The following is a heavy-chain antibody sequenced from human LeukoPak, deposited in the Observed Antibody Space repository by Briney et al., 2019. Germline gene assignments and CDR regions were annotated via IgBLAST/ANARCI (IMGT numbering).Heavy chain of an antibody. D-gene: IGHD1-1*01. CDR3: STEDQRNS. CDR2: IKSKNDGGAT. J-gene: IGHJ4*02. V-gene: IGHV3-15*01. Sequence: GGSLRLSCAASGLTFTYAWMSWVRQAPGKGLEWVGRIKSKNDGGATDYAAHVKGRFTISRDDSKNTVFLQMDSLKTEDTAVYYCSTEDQRNSWGQGTLVTVSS. CDR1: GLTFTYAW.